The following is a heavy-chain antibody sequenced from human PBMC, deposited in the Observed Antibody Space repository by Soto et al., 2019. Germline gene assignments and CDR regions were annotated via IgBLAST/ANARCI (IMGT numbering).Heavy chain of an antibody. J-gene: IGHJ4*02. Sequence: SVKVSCKASGVTFNSYVFNWVRQAPGQGLEWMGGIISIFGTPNYGQKFQGRVTITADESTSIAYMKLSSLRSEDTAVYYCARASSWFVTDYWGQGTLVTVSS. V-gene: IGHV1-69*13. CDR2: IISIFGTP. CDR3: ARASSWFVTDY. CDR1: GVTFNSYV. D-gene: IGHD6-13*01.